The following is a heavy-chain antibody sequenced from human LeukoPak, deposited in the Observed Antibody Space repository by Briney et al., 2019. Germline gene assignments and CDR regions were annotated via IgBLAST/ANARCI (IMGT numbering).Heavy chain of an antibody. J-gene: IGHJ4*02. Sequence: ASVKVSCKASGDTFTGYYMHWVRQAPGQGLEWMGWINPNSGGTNYAQKFQGRVTMTRDSSISTAYMELSRLRSDDTAVYYCARVMKATVRTSNFDYWGQGTLVTVSS. CDR2: INPNSGGT. CDR1: GDTFTGYY. V-gene: IGHV1-2*02. D-gene: IGHD4-17*01. CDR3: ARVMKATVRTSNFDY.